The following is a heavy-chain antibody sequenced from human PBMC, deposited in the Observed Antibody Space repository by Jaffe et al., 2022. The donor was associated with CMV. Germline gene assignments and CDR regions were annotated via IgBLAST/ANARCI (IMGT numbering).Heavy chain of an antibody. D-gene: IGHD6-19*01. Sequence: EVQLVESGGGLVQPGGSLRLSCAASGFIFSGFWMSWVRQPPGKGLEWVANIKQDGSESHSVDSVKGRFTISRDNAKNSLYLQMDSLRAEDTAVYYCARDYSSGWYPEHWGQGTLVTVSS. CDR3: ARDYSSGWYPEH. CDR1: GFIFSGFW. J-gene: IGHJ4*02. CDR2: IKQDGSES. V-gene: IGHV3-7*03.